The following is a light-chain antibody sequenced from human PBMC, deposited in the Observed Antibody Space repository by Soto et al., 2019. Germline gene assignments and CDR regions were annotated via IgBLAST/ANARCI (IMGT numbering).Light chain of an antibody. CDR1: QSVSSSY. Sequence: EIVLTQSPGTLSLSPGERATLSCRASQSVSSSYLAWYQQKPGQAPRLLIYGASSRATAVPDRFSGSGSGTDFTLTISRLEPEDFAVYYCQQYAGSVTFGGGTKVEIK. CDR2: GAS. J-gene: IGKJ4*01. CDR3: QQYAGSVT. V-gene: IGKV3-20*01.